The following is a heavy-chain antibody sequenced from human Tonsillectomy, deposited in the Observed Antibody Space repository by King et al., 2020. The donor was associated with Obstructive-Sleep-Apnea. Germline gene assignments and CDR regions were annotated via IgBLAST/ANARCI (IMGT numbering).Heavy chain of an antibody. CDR1: GFTFRSYA. CDR3: ARSGIAAAGRSCWEDY. CDR2: ISYDGSNK. D-gene: IGHD6-13*01. Sequence: VQLVESGGGVVQPGRSLRLSCAASGFTFRSYAMHWVRQAPGKGLEWVAVISYDGSNKYYADSVKGRFTISRDNSKNTLYLQMNSLRAEDTAVYYCARSGIAAAGRSCWEDYWGQGTLVTVSS. J-gene: IGHJ4*02. V-gene: IGHV3-30-3*01.